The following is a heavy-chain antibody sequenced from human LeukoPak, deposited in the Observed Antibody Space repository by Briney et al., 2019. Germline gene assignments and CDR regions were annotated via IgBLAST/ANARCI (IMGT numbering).Heavy chain of an antibody. J-gene: IGHJ6*02. V-gene: IGHV4-39*02. Sequence: PSETLSLTCTVSGGSISGSSYYWGWIRQPPGKGLEWIGSIYYSGSTYYNPSLKSRVTISVDTSKNQFSLKLNSVTATDTAVYYCARDNRRQREQWLTTSYGMDVWGQGTTVTVSS. CDR2: IYYSGST. D-gene: IGHD6-19*01. CDR3: ARDNRRQREQWLTTSYGMDV. CDR1: GGSISGSSYY.